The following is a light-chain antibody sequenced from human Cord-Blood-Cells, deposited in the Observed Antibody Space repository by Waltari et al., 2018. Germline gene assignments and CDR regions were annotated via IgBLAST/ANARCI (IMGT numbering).Light chain of an antibody. J-gene: IGKJ1*01. CDR3: QQSYSTPWT. CDR1: QSISSY. V-gene: IGKV1-39*01. CDR2: AAS. Sequence: DIQIAQSLSCLSASVADRVSITCRASQSISSYLNWHQQKPGKAPKLLIYAASSLHSGAPSRFGGSGSATDITLTISSLQPEDVATYCCQQSYSTPWTFGQGTKVEIK.